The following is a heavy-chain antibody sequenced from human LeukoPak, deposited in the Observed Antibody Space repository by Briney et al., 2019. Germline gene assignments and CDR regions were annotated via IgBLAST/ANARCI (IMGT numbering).Heavy chain of an antibody. D-gene: IGHD6-13*01. Sequence: SETLSLTCIVSGGSISSSNYYWGWVRQPPGKGLEWIGSMYFSGNTYYNPSLKSRVTISVDTSKNQFSPKLTSVTAADTAVYYCATLITAAASDYYMDVWGKGTTVTVSS. CDR1: GGSISSSNYY. CDR2: MYFSGNT. V-gene: IGHV4-39*01. CDR3: ATLITAAASDYYMDV. J-gene: IGHJ6*03.